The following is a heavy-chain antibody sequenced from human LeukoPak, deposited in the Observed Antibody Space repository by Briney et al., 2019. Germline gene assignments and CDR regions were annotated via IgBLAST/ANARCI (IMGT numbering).Heavy chain of an antibody. D-gene: IGHD1-26*01. V-gene: IGHV5-10-1*01. J-gene: IGHJ4*02. CDR3: ARLGATGIDD. CDR2: IDPSDSYT. Sequence: GESLQISCKGSGYSFTSYWTNWVRQMPGKGLEWMGRIDPSDSYTNYSPSFQGHVTISADKSFSTAYLQWSSLKASDTAIYYCARLGATGIDDWGQGTLVTVSS. CDR1: GYSFTSYW.